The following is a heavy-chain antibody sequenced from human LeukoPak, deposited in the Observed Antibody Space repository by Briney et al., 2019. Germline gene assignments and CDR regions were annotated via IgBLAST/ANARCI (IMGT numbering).Heavy chain of an antibody. D-gene: IGHD2-2*01. J-gene: IGHJ4*02. CDR1: GFPFSIYA. V-gene: IGHV3-23*01. Sequence: EPGGSLRLSCAASGFPFSIYAMSWLPQAPGKGLEGGGGISGWGRRTYYADPEKGRFTISRDNSNNTMYLQMSSLRAEDTAVYYCAKRYCSRTSCEGAPSSRFDYWGGGGMVTVSS. CDR2: ISGWGRRT. CDR3: AKRYCSRTSCEGAPSSRFDY.